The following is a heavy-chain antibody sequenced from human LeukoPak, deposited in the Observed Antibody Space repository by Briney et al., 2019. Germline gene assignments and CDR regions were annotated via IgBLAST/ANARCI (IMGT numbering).Heavy chain of an antibody. CDR1: GGTFSSYA. CDR2: IIPIFGTA. V-gene: IGHV1-69*13. CDR3: ARGRSSSWPRYYYYGMDV. Sequence: SVKVSCKASGGTFSSYAISWVRQAPGQGLEWMGGIIPIFGTANYAQKFQGRVTITADESTSTAYMELSSLRSEDTAVYYCARGRSSSWPRYYYYGMDVWGQGTTVTVSS. J-gene: IGHJ6*02. D-gene: IGHD6-13*01.